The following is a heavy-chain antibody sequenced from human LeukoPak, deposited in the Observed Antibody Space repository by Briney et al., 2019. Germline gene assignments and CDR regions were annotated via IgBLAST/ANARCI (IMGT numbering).Heavy chain of an antibody. V-gene: IGHV1-18*01. CDR2: ISAYNGNT. Sequence: ASVKVSCKASGYTFTSYGISWVRQAPGQGLEWMGWISAYNGNTNYAQKLQGRVTMTTDTSTSTAYMELRSLRSDDTAVYYCARDFHYYDSNGYYYAPNDYWGQGTLVTVSS. J-gene: IGHJ4*02. CDR1: GYTFTSYG. CDR3: ARDFHYYDSNGYYYAPNDY. D-gene: IGHD3-22*01.